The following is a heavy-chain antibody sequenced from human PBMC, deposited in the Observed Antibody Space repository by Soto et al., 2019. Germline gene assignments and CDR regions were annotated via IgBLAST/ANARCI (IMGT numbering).Heavy chain of an antibody. V-gene: IGHV4-4*02. J-gene: IGHJ3*02. Sequence: PSETLSLTCAVSGGSISSSNWWSWVRQPPGKGLEWIGEIYHSGSTNYNPSLKSRVTISVDKSKNQFSLKLSSVTAADTAVYYCARGAYCGGDCYPGGAFDIWGQGTMVTVSS. CDR1: GGSISSSNW. CDR3: ARGAYCGGDCYPGGAFDI. D-gene: IGHD2-21*02. CDR2: IYHSGST.